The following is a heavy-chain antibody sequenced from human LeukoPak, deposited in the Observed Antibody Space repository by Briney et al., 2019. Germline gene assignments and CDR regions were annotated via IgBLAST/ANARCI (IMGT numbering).Heavy chain of an antibody. CDR3: ARDLGRYCSGGSCHYYSYYMDV. CDR1: GYTFTSYG. CDR2: ISAYNGNT. D-gene: IGHD2-15*01. J-gene: IGHJ6*03. Sequence: ASVKVSCKASGYTFTSYGISWVRQAPGQGLEWMGWISAYNGNTNYAQKLQGRVTMTTDTSTSTAYMELRRLRSDDTAVYYCARDLGRYCSGGSCHYYSYYMDVWGKGTTVTVSS. V-gene: IGHV1-18*01.